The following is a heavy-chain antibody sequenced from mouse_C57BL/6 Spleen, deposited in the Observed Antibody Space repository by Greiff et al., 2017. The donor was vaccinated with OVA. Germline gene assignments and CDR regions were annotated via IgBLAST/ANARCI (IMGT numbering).Heavy chain of an antibody. D-gene: IGHD2-4*01. V-gene: IGHV3-6*01. CDR1: GYSITSGYY. J-gene: IGHJ3*01. Sequence: EESGPGLVKPSQSLSLTCSVTGYSITSGYYWNWIRQFPGNKLEWMGYISYDGSNNYNPSLKNRISITRDTSKNQFFLKLNSVTTEDTATYYCAREDYYDYDGGLFAYWGQGTLVTVSA. CDR3: AREDYYDYDGGLFAY. CDR2: ISYDGSN.